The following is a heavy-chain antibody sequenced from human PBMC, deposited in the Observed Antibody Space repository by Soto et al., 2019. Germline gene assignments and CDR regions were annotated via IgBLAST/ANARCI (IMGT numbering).Heavy chain of an antibody. CDR2: ISAYNGNT. J-gene: IGHJ3*02. CDR1: GYTFNRYG. V-gene: IGHV1-18*01. D-gene: IGHD3-22*01. CDR3: ARERDLATMIIVVMDAFDI. Sequence: GASVKVSCKASGYTFNRYGISWVRQAPGQGLEWMGWISAYNGNTNYAQKLQGRVTMTTDTSTSTAYMELRSLRSDDTAVYYCARERDLATMIIVVMDAFDIWGQGTMVTVSS.